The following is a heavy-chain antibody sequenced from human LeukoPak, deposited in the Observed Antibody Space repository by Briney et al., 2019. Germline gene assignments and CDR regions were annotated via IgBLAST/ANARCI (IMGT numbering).Heavy chain of an antibody. D-gene: IGHD4-23*01. CDR2: ISGSSSYI. CDR3: ARGLYGGKAYSLNDAFDI. Sequence: PGGSLRLSCAASGFTFSSYSMNWVRQAPGKGLEWVSSISGSSSYIYYADSVKGRFTISRDNAKNSLYLQMNSLRAEDTAVYYCARGLYGGKAYSLNDAFDIWGQGTMVTVSS. V-gene: IGHV3-21*01. CDR1: GFTFSSYS. J-gene: IGHJ3*02.